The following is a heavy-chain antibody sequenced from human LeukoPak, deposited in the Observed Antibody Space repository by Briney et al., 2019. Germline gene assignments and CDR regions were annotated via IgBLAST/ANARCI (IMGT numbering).Heavy chain of an antibody. Sequence: SETLSLTCTVSGGSISGYYWGWIRQPPGKGLEYIGFTFYSGTTNYNPSLKSRVTISVDTSKNQFSLKLSSVTAADTAVYYCARFLRGATNALEIWGQGTMVTVSS. CDR2: TFYSGTT. D-gene: IGHD1-26*01. J-gene: IGHJ3*02. CDR3: ARFLRGATNALEI. V-gene: IGHV4-59*01. CDR1: GGSISGYY.